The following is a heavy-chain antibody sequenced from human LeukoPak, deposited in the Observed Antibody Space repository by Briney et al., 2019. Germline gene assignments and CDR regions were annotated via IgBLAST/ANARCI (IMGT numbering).Heavy chain of an antibody. J-gene: IGHJ3*02. D-gene: IGHD6-19*01. CDR2: ISGSGGST. CDR3: ARDLGYSSGWYYAFDI. Sequence: GGSLRLSCAASGFTFSNYAMSWVRQAPGKGLEWVSAISGSGGSTYYADSVKSRFTISRDNSKNTLYLQMNSLRAEDTAVYYCARDLGYSSGWYYAFDIWGQGTMVTVSS. V-gene: IGHV3-23*01. CDR1: GFTFSNYA.